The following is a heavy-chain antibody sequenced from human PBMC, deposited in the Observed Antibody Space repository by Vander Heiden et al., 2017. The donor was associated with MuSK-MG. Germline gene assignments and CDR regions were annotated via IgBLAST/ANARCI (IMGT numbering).Heavy chain of an antibody. V-gene: IGHV5-51*01. CDR2: IYPGDSDT. D-gene: IGHD2-2*02. CDR3: ARGHGSRAACFTQPDHFDS. J-gene: IGHJ4*02. Sequence: EVQLVQSGAEVKKPGESLKIACQAFGYDFSSYWIGWVRQMPGKGLEWMGIIYPGDSDTTYSPAFQGQVTFSADKSINTAYLQWTRLKDSDTAMYYCARGHGSRAACFTQPDHFDSWGQGTLGTVSS. CDR1: GYDFSSYW.